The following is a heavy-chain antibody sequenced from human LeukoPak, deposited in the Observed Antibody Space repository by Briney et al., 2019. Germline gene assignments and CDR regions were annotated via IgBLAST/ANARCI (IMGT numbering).Heavy chain of an antibody. D-gene: IGHD3-16*01. CDR3: ARDQSGFGGVDY. Sequence: GGSLRLSCAASGFTFSSYEMNWVRQAPGKGLEWVSYISSSGSTIYYADSVKGRFTISRDNAKNSLYLQMNSLRAEDAAVYHCARDQSGFGGVDYWGQGTLVTVSS. J-gene: IGHJ4*02. V-gene: IGHV3-48*03. CDR1: GFTFSSYE. CDR2: ISSSGSTI.